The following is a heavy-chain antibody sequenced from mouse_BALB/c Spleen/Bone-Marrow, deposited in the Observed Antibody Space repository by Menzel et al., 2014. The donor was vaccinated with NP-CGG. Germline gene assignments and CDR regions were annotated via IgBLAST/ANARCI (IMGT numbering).Heavy chain of an antibody. D-gene: IGHD4-1*01. CDR2: INPSTGYT. J-gene: IGHJ2*01. V-gene: IGHV1-7*01. Sequence: QVHVKQSGAELAKPGASVKMSCKASGYTFTSYWMHWVKQRPGQGLVWIGYINPSTGYTEYNQKFKDKATLTADKSSSTAYMQLSSLTSEDSAVYYCVSNWDVDWGQGTTLTVSS. CDR1: GYTFTSYW. CDR3: VSNWDVD.